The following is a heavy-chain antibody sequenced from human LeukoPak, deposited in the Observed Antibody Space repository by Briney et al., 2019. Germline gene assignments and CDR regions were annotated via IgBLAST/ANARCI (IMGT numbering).Heavy chain of an antibody. D-gene: IGHD2-15*01. CDR2: ISYDGSNK. CDR3: AREFVGYYFDY. V-gene: IGHV3-30*04. J-gene: IGHJ4*02. CDR1: GFTFSSYA. Sequence: TGGSLRLSCAASGFTFSSYAMHWVRQAPGKGLEWVAVISYDGSNKYYADSVKGRFTISRDNSKNTLYLQMNSLRAEDTAVYYCAREFVGYYFDYWGQGTLVTVSS.